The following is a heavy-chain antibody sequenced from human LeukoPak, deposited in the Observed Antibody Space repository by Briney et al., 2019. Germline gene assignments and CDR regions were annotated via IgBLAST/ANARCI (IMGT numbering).Heavy chain of an antibody. CDR2: IYYSGST. CDR1: GGSISSYY. V-gene: IGHV4-59*01. CDR3: ARSHYYGSGSYYIGYYYYYGMDV. Sequence: PSETLSLTCTVSGGSISSYYWSWIRQPPGKGLEWIGYIYYSGSTNYNPSLKSRVTISVDTSKNQFSLKLSSVTAADTAVYYCARSHYYGSGSYYIGYYYYYGMDVWGQGTTVTVSS. D-gene: IGHD3-10*01. J-gene: IGHJ6*02.